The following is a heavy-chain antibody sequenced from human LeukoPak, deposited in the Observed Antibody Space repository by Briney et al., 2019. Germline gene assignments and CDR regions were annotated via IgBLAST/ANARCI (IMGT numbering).Heavy chain of an antibody. CDR2: ISWNSGSI. D-gene: IGHD1-26*01. CDR3: AKEGLVGATTHRYYFDY. CDR1: GFTFSSYS. Sequence: GGSLRLSCAASGFTFSSYSMNWVRQAPGKGLEWVSGISWNSGSIGYADSVKGRFTISRDNSKNTLYLQMNSLRAEDTAVYYCAKEGLVGATTHRYYFDYWGQGTLVTVSS. V-gene: IGHV3-48*01. J-gene: IGHJ4*02.